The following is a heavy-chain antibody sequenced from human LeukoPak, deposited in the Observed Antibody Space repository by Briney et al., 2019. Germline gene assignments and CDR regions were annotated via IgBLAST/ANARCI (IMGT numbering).Heavy chain of an antibody. CDR1: GGSISSYY. CDR3: ARANSYYDFWSGYLDY. J-gene: IGHJ4*02. CDR2: IYYSGST. Sequence: ASETLSLTCTVSGGSISSYYWSWIRQPPGKGLEWIGYIYYSGSTNYNPSLKSRVTISVDTSKNQFSLKLSSVTAADTAVYYCARANSYYDFWSGYLDYWGQGTLVTVSS. V-gene: IGHV4-59*01. D-gene: IGHD3-3*01.